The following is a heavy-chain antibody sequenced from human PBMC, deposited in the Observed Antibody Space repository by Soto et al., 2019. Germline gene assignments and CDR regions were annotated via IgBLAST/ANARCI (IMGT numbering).Heavy chain of an antibody. Sequence: PSETLSLTCAFSVYSISSGYYWGWIRQPPGKGLEWIGSIYHSGRTYYNPSLKSRLTISLDTSKNQFSLKLTSVTAADTALYFCATTSGSLQYRGQGTLVSV. CDR3: ATTSGSLQY. V-gene: IGHV4-38-2*01. J-gene: IGHJ4*02. CDR1: VYSISSGYY. D-gene: IGHD1-26*01. CDR2: IYHSGRT.